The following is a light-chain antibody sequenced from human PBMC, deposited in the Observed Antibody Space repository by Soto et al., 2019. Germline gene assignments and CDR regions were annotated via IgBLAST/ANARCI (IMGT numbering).Light chain of an antibody. J-gene: IGKJ5*01. CDR1: QTVSSSY. Sequence: DIVLTQSPAPLSLSPGERATLSCESSQTVSSSYLAWYRQKPGLAPTLLIYDASSRAAGIPDRFSGSGSETDVTLIISRVEPEDFAGYYCQQYASSPITFGQGTRLEI. CDR3: QQYASSPIT. CDR2: DAS. V-gene: IGKV3D-20*01.